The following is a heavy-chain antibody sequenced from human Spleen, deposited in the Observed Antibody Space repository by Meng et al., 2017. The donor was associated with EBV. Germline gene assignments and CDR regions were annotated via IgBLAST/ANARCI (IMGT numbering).Heavy chain of an antibody. CDR1: GGSFRTYY. CDR3: ARGPPVREHVVVATAIRYFDS. V-gene: IGHV4-34*01. D-gene: IGHD2-21*02. Sequence: QVQLQQWGAGLLEPSHTLSLTCPVYGGSFRTYYWTWTRQPPGKGLEWIGENNLNGTTNYSPSLESRVTISLDTSKNQFSLRLTSVTAADTAVYYCARGPPVREHVVVATAIRYFDSYGQGTLGNVSS. CDR2: NNLNGTT. J-gene: IGHJ4*02.